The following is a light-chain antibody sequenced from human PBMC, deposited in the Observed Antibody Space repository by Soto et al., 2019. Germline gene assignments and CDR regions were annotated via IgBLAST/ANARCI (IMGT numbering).Light chain of an antibody. CDR2: EVS. CDR3: SSYVGSNNLYV. CDR1: SSDVGGYNY. Sequence: QSVLTQPPSASGSPGQSVTISCTGTSSDVGGYNYVSWYQQHPGKAPKLMIYEVSKRPSGVPDRFSGSKSGNTASLTVSGLQAEDEADYYCSSYVGSNNLYVFGTGTKVTVL. J-gene: IGLJ1*01. V-gene: IGLV2-8*01.